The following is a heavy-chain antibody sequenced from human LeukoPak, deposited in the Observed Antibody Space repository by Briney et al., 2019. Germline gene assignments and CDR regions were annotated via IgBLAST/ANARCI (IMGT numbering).Heavy chain of an antibody. Sequence: GGSLRLSCAASGFTFSSYGMHWVRQAPGKGLEWVAFIRYDGSNKYYADSVKGRFTISRDNSKNTLYLQMNSLRAEDTAVYYCAKDDYDILTGYETNYMDVWAKGPRSPSP. CDR2: IRYDGSNK. CDR1: GFTFSSYG. CDR3: AKDDYDILTGYETNYMDV. V-gene: IGHV3-30*02. D-gene: IGHD3-9*01. J-gene: IGHJ6*03.